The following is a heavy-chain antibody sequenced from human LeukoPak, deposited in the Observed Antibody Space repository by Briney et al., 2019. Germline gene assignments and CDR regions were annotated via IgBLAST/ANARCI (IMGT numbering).Heavy chain of an antibody. CDR1: GFTFSDYY. D-gene: IGHD4-11*01. Sequence: PGGSPRLSCAASGFTFSDYYMSWIRQAPGKGLEWISYISSSAGTIYYADSVKGRFTISRDNAKNSLYLRMNSLRVEDTAVYYCAKDRHSYSNAYFFDYWGQGTLVTVSS. CDR2: ISSSAGTI. CDR3: AKDRHSYSNAYFFDY. V-gene: IGHV3-11*04. J-gene: IGHJ4*02.